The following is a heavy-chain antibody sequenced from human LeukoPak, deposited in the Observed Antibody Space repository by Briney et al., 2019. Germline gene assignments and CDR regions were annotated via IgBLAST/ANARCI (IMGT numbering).Heavy chain of an antibody. CDR1: GFSFSTYA. Sequence: GRSLRLSCAASGFSFSTYAMHWVRQAPGKGLEWVAFISYEGSDRYYTDSVKGRFTISRDNSNSPLYLQMNTLRPEDTAVYHCAKDYGSGTYFGNWGQGTRVAVSS. D-gene: IGHD3-10*01. J-gene: IGHJ4*02. V-gene: IGHV3-30*18. CDR2: ISYEGSDR. CDR3: AKDYGSGTYFGN.